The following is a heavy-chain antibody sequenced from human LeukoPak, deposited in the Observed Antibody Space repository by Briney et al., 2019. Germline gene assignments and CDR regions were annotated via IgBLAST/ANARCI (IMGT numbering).Heavy chain of an antibody. D-gene: IGHD2-15*01. CDR2: INSDGSST. V-gene: IGHV3-74*01. Sequence: GGSLRLSCAASGFTFSSYWMHWVRQAPGKGLVWVSRINSDGSSTSYADSVKGRFTISRDNAKNTLYLQMNSLRAEDTAVYYCAKDRGTGVVPTPRALEYWGQGTLVTVSS. J-gene: IGHJ4*02. CDR3: AKDRGTGVVPTPRALEY. CDR1: GFTFSSYW.